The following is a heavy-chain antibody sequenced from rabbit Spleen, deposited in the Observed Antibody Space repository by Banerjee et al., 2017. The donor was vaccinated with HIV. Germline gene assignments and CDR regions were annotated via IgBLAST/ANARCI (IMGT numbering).Heavy chain of an antibody. CDR1: GVSFSFNSY. CDR2: IDAGSSGFT. Sequence: QEQLVESGGGLVQPGGSLKLSCKASGVSFSFNSYMCWVRQAPGKGLEWIACIDAGSSGFTYFASWVNGRFTISKTSSTTVTLQMTSLTAADTATYFCARDLVGVIGWNFAWWGPGTLVTVS. V-gene: IGHV1S45*01. CDR3: ARDLVGVIGWNFAW. J-gene: IGHJ4*01. D-gene: IGHD5-1*01.